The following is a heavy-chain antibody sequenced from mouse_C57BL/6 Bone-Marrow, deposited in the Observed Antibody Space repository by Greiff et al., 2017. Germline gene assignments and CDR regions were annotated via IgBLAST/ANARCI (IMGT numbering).Heavy chain of an antibody. Sequence: QVQLQQPGAELVRPGTSVKLSCKASGYTFTSYWMHWVKQRPGQGLEWIGVIDPSDSYTNYNQKFKGKATLTVDTSSSTAYMQLSSLTSEDSAVYYCARPAYYSNYAYWGQGTTLTVSS. CDR2: IDPSDSYT. D-gene: IGHD2-5*01. CDR3: ARPAYYSNYAY. V-gene: IGHV1-59*01. CDR1: GYTFTSYW. J-gene: IGHJ2*01.